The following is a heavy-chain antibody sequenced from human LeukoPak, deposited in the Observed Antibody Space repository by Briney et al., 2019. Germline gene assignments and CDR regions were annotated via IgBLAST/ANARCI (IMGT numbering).Heavy chain of an antibody. CDR1: GGSISSYY. Sequence: SETLSLTCTVSGGSISSYYWSWIRQPPGKGLEWMGCIYYSGSTNYNPSLKSRVPISVDTSKNQFSLQLSSLTAADTAVYYCARHANNGDYVPHSLDYWGQGTLVTVCS. D-gene: IGHD4-17*01. J-gene: IGHJ4*02. CDR3: ARHANNGDYVPHSLDY. V-gene: IGHV4-59*08. CDR2: IYYSGST.